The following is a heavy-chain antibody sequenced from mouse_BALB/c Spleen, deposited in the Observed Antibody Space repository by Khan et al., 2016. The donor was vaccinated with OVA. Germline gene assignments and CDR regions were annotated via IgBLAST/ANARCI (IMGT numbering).Heavy chain of an antibody. CDR1: GFSLTIYG. CDR2: IWSDGSK. Sequence: QVQLQQSGPGLVAPSQSLSITCTVSGFSLTIYGVNWVRQPPGKGLEWLGVIWSDGSKHYHSALISRLSISKVKSKSQVFLKLNSLQTDDTATYYCAKFEYHGNCYAMDYWGQGTSVTVSS. J-gene: IGHJ4*01. CDR3: AKFEYHGNCYAMDY. D-gene: IGHD2-1*01. V-gene: IGHV2-3*01.